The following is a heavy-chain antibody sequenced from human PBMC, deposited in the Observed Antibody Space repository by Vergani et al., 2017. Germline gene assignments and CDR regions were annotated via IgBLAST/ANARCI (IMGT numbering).Heavy chain of an antibody. V-gene: IGHV3-53*01. CDR3: ARERPQLGIGRYYFDY. CDR1: GFTVSSNY. D-gene: IGHD7-27*01. CDR2: IYSGGST. J-gene: IGHJ4*02. Sequence: EVQLVESGGGLIQPGGSLRLSCAASGFTVSSNYMSWVRQAPGKGLEWVSVIYSGGSTYYADSVKGRFNVSRDNSKNTLYRQMNSLRAEDTAVYYCARERPQLGIGRYYFDYWGQGTLVTVSS.